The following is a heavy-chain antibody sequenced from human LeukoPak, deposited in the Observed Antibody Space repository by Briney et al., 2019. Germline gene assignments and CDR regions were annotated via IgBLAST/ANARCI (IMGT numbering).Heavy chain of an antibody. V-gene: IGHV5-51*01. CDR3: ARLNLFRSYYYGSGTGWFDP. CDR1: GYSFTTYW. D-gene: IGHD3-10*01. Sequence: GESLKISCKGSGYSFTTYWIAWVRQMPGKGLEWMGIIYPGDSDTRYSPSFQGQVTISADKSISTAYLQWSSLKSSDTAMYYCARLNLFRSYYYGSGTGWFDPWGQGTLVTVSS. J-gene: IGHJ5*02. CDR2: IYPGDSDT.